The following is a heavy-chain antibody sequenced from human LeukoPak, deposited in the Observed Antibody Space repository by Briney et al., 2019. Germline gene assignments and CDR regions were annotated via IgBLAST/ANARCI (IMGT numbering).Heavy chain of an antibody. J-gene: IGHJ4*02. V-gene: IGHV3-7*03. Sequence: GGSLRLSCAASGFTFSSYWMNWARQAPGKGLEWVASINHNGNVNYYVDSVKGRFSISRDNAKNTLYLQMNSLRAEDTALYYCAKDLFKTGTTGFDYWGQGTLVTVSS. CDR3: AKDLFKTGTTGFDY. CDR2: INHNGNVN. CDR1: GFTFSSYW. D-gene: IGHD1-1*01.